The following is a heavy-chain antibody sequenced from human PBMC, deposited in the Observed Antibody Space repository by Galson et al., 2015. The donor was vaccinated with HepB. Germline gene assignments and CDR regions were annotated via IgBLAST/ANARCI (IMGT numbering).Heavy chain of an antibody. D-gene: IGHD1-26*01. Sequence: SLRLSCAASGFTFSSYAMHWVRQAPGKGLEWVAVISYDGSNKYYADSVKGRFTISRDNSKNTLYLQMNSLRAEDTAVYYCAKDRPGYSGSYYDWDYWGQGTLVTASS. CDR3: AKDRPGYSGSYYDWDY. V-gene: IGHV3-30-3*01. J-gene: IGHJ4*02. CDR1: GFTFSSYA. CDR2: ISYDGSNK.